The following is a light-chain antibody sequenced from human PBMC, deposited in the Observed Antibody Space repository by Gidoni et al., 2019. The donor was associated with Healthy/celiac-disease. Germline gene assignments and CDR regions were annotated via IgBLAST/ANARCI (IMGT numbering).Light chain of an antibody. Sequence: QSGLPHPPSASWAPGQMATIYCTWSSTTLWAGYDLHWYHQLPVTAPKLLTAGTCHRPAGVPDRFSGPKSGTSASLAISALQAADAADYYCQSYDSSLSGNVVFGGRTKLTVL. CDR2: GTC. CDR3: QSYDSSLSGNVV. J-gene: IGLJ2*01. V-gene: IGLV1-40*01. CDR1: STTLWAGYD.